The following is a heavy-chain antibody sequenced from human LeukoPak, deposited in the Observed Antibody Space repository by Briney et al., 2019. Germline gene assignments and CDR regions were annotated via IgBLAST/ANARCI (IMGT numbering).Heavy chain of an antibody. J-gene: IGHJ6*03. CDR2: ISTSSSYI. CDR3: ARATWDTNYYYYMDV. Sequence: GGSLRLSCAGSAFTFSSYSMNWVRQVPGKGLEWVSSISTSSSYIYYADSVKGRFTISRDNAKNSRYLQMKSLGAEDTSVYYCARATWDTNYYYYMDVWAKGTTVTISS. D-gene: IGHD1-26*01. V-gene: IGHV3-21*01. CDR1: AFTFSSYS.